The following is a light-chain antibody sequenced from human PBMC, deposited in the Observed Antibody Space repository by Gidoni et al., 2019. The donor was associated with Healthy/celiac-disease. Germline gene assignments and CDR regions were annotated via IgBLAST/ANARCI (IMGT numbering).Light chain of an antibody. CDR2: WAS. CDR3: QQYYSTLFT. J-gene: IGKJ3*01. CDR1: QSVLYSSNNKNY. Sequence: DILMTQSPDSLAVSLGERATINCKSSQSVLYSSNNKNYLAWYQQKPRQPPKLLIYWASSRESGVPDRFSGSGSGTDFTLTISSLQAEDVAVYYCQQYYSTLFTFGPGTKVDIK. V-gene: IGKV4-1*01.